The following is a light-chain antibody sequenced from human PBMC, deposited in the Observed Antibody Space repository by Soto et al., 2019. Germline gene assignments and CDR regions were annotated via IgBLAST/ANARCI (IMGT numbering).Light chain of an antibody. CDR3: AAWDDSLTGRV. V-gene: IGLV1-44*01. Sequence: QSVLTQPPSASGTPGQRVTISCSGSSSNIGSNTVNWYQQLPGTAPKLLIYSNNQRPSGVPDRFSGSKSGTSASLAISGLQSEDEADYSCAAWDDSLTGRVFGTGTMVTVL. J-gene: IGLJ1*01. CDR2: SNN. CDR1: SSNIGSNT.